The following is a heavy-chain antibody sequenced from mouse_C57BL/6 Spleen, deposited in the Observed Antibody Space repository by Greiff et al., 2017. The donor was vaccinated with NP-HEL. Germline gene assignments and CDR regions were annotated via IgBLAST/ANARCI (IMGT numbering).Heavy chain of an antibody. CDR1: GYTFTSYW. D-gene: IGHD4-1*01. Sequence: VQLQQPGAELVRPGSSVKLSCKASGYTFTSYWMDWVKQRPGQGLEWIGNIYPSDSETHYNQKFKDKATLTVDKSSSTAYMQLSSLTSEDSAVYYCAREANWAWYFDVWGTGTTVTVSS. CDR3: AREANWAWYFDV. CDR2: IYPSDSET. V-gene: IGHV1-61*01. J-gene: IGHJ1*03.